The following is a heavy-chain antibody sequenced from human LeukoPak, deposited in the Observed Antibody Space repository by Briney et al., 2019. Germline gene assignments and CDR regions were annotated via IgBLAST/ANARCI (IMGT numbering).Heavy chain of an antibody. CDR1: GFIFSKYA. V-gene: IGHV3-23*03. J-gene: IGHJ4*02. Sequence: GGSLRLSCAASGFIFSKYAMSWVRQAPGKGLEWVATINGGGNGAYYVDAVRGRFTISRDNSRNTVYLQMNSLRADDTAIYYCAKDPDHDTMTGKSFDLWGQGTLVTVSS. CDR2: INGGGNGA. CDR3: AKDPDHDTMTGKSFDL. D-gene: IGHD3-9*01.